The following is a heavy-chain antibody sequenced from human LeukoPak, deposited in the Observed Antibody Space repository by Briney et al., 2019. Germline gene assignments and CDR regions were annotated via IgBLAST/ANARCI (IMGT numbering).Heavy chain of an antibody. CDR1: CGSLRKLY. V-gene: IGHV4-59*01. CDR3: ARRGSYYDILTGYSYYFDY. J-gene: IGHJ4*02. Sequence: SETLSPTLTGSCGSLRKLYWGLVPQPPGKGPGVVGFFYYSGSTNYNPSLKSRVTISVDASKNQFSLKLSSVTAADTAVYYCARRGSYYDILTGYSYYFDYWGQGTLVTVSS. D-gene: IGHD3-9*01. CDR2: FYYSGST.